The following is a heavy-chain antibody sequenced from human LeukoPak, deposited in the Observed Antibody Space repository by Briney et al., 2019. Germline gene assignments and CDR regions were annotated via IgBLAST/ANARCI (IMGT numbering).Heavy chain of an antibody. CDR2: IHYSGNT. Sequence: SETLSLTCTVSGDSVRTSNYYWSWIRQPPGKGLEWIGYIHYSGNTNYNTSLKSRVTISVDTSKSQFSLKLSSVTAADTAVYFCARVRCSDGLCNFFDFWSQGTLVTVSS. J-gene: IGHJ4*02. CDR1: GDSVRTSNYY. V-gene: IGHV4-61*01. D-gene: IGHD2-15*01. CDR3: ARVRCSDGLCNFFDF.